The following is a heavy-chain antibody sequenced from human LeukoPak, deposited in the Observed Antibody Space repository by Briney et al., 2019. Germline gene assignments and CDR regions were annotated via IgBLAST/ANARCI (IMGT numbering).Heavy chain of an antibody. D-gene: IGHD2-15*01. CDR2: IYYSGST. CDR1: GASISSGGCY. V-gene: IGHV4-61*08. CDR3: ARDGVGGFDY. Sequence: SETLSLTCTVSGASISSGGCYWSWIRQPPGKGLEWIGYIYYSGSTNYNPSLKSRVTISVDTSKNQFSLKLSSVTAADTAVYYCARDGVGGFDYWGQGTLVTVSS. J-gene: IGHJ4*02.